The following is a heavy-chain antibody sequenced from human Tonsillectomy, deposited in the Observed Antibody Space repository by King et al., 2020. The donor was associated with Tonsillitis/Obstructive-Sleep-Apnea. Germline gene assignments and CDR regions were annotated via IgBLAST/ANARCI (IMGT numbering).Heavy chain of an antibody. D-gene: IGHD3-3*01. CDR3: ARGHYDFWSGPLYYYYGMEV. CDR1: GGSISSYY. CDR2: IYYSGIT. Sequence: QLQESGPGLVKPSETLSLTCTVSGGSISSYYWSWIRQPPGKGLEWLGYIYYSGITNYNPSLKSRVTISVDTSKNQFSLKLSSVTAADTAVYYCARGHYDFWSGPLYYYYGMEVWGQGTTVTVSS. J-gene: IGHJ6*02. V-gene: IGHV4-59*01.